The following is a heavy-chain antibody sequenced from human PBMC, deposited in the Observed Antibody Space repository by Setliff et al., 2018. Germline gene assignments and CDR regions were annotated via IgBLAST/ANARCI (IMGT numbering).Heavy chain of an antibody. V-gene: IGHV1-46*01. CDR2: IIPIFGTA. D-gene: IGHD5-18*01. J-gene: IGHJ4*02. CDR1: GYTFTSYY. CDR3: ATSVSWIQLVLYPQGHPEPFDY. Sequence: ASVKVSCKASGYTFTSYYMHWVRQAPGQGLEWMGGIIPIFGTAIYAQKFQGRVTMTEDTSTDTAYMELSSLRSEDTAVYYCATSVSWIQLVLYPQGHPEPFDYWGQGTLVTVSS.